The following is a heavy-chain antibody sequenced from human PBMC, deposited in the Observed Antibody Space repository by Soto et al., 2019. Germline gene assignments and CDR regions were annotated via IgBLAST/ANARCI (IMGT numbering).Heavy chain of an antibody. CDR2: IWHDGSQK. CDR3: EGRDDPFHV. Sequence: ESGGGVVQPERSLRLSCVATGLTFSNYGIHWVRQAPGRGLEWVAVIWHDGSQKYSADSVRGRFTISRDNSKNTVYLQMNSLSAEDTAVYYCEGRDDPFHVWGQGTMVTVSS. J-gene: IGHJ3*01. CDR1: GLTFSNYG. V-gene: IGHV3-33*03.